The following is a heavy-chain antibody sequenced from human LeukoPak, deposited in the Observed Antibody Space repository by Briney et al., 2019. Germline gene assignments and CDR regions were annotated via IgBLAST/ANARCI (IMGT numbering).Heavy chain of an antibody. CDR1: GYTFTSYY. D-gene: IGHD2-2*01. Sequence: GASVKVSCKASGYTFTSYYMHWVRQAPGQGLEWMGIINPSGGSTSYAQKFQGRVTMTRDTSTSTAYMELSSLRSEDTAVYYCARDPCSSTSCFNWFDPWGQGTLVTVSS. CDR3: ARDPCSSTSCFNWFDP. CDR2: INPSGGST. J-gene: IGHJ5*02. V-gene: IGHV1-46*01.